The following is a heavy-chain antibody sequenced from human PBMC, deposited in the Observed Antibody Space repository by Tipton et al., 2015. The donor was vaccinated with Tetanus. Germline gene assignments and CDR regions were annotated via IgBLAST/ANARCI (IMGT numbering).Heavy chain of an antibody. Sequence: TLSLTCAVYGGSFSGYYWSWIRQPPGKGLEWIGEINHSGSTNYNPSLKSRVTISVDTSKNQFSLKLSSVTAADTAVYYCARDSSSYGMDVWGQGTTVTVSS. CDR3: ARDSSSYGMDV. J-gene: IGHJ6*02. CDR1: GGSFSGYY. D-gene: IGHD6-6*01. CDR2: INHSGST. V-gene: IGHV4-34*01.